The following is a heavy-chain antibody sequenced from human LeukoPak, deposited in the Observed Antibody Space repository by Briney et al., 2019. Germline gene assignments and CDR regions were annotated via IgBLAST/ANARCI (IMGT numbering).Heavy chain of an antibody. CDR2: ISYDGSNK. J-gene: IGHJ4*02. CDR3: AKSGDGSGWSKYNFDY. D-gene: IGHD6-19*01. V-gene: IGHV3-30-3*02. CDR1: GFTFSSYA. Sequence: GRSLRLSCAASGFTFSSYAMHWVRQAPGKGLEWVAVISYDGSNKYYADAVKGRFTISRDNSKNTLYLQMNSLRAEDTAVYYCAKSGDGSGWSKYNFDYWGQGTLVTVSS.